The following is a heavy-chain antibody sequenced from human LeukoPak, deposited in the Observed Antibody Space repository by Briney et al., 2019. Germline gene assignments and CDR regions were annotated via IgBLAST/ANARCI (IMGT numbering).Heavy chain of an antibody. CDR2: IWSDGKNE. V-gene: IGHV3-30*02. CDR1: GFTFSSYG. J-gene: IGHJ6*03. CDR3: AKDPGAAARGFHMDV. D-gene: IGHD2-2*01. Sequence: GGSLRLSCETSGFTFSSYGMHWVRQAPGKGLEWVAFIWSDGKNEFYADSAKSRFTISRDNSRNMLYLEMNSLRVEDIAIYYCAKDPGAAARGFHMDVWGKGTMVTVSS.